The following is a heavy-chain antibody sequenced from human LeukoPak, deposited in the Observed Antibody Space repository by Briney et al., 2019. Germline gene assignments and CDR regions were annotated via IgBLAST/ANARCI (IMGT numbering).Heavy chain of an antibody. CDR1: GGSISSSSYY. J-gene: IGHJ3*02. Sequence: SETLSLTCTVSGGSISSSSYYWGWIRQPPGKGPEWIGSIYYSGSTYYNPSLKSRVTISVDTSKNQFSLQLSSVTAADTAVYYCARPDSSAWGYAFDIWGQGTMVTVSS. D-gene: IGHD6-19*01. CDR2: IYYSGST. V-gene: IGHV4-39*01. CDR3: ARPDSSAWGYAFDI.